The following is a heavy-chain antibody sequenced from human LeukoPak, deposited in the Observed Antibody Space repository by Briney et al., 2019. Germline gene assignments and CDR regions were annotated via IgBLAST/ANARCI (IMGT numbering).Heavy chain of an antibody. J-gene: IGHJ3*02. V-gene: IGHV3-30*02. CDR1: GFTFGSYG. Sequence: GGSLRLSCAASGFTFGSYGMHWVRQAPGKGLEWVTFIRSDGSNKYYADSVKGRFTISRDNSKNTLYLQMNSLRADDTAVYYCAGVDAAMPDAFDIWGQGTTVTVSS. CDR2: IRSDGSNK. D-gene: IGHD5-18*01. CDR3: AGVDAAMPDAFDI.